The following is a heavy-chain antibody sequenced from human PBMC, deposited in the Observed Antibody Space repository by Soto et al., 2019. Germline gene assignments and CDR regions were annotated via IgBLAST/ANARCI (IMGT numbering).Heavy chain of an antibody. CDR3: ASFGVAYYGMDV. J-gene: IGHJ6*02. CDR2: ISYDGSNK. D-gene: IGHD3-3*01. V-gene: IGHV3-30-3*01. CDR1: GFTFSSYA. Sequence: GGSLRLSCAASGFTFSSYAMHWVRPAPGKGLEWVAVISYDGSNKYYADSVKGRFTISRDNSKNTLYLQMNSLRAEDTAVYYCASFGVAYYGMDVWGQGTTVTVSS.